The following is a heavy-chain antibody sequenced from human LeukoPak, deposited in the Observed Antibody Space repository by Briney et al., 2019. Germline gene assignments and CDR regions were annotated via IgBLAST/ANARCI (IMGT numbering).Heavy chain of an antibody. V-gene: IGHV3-33*01. J-gene: IGHJ6*02. CDR1: GFTFSSYG. CDR2: IWYDGSNK. Sequence: GSLRLSCAASGFTFSSYGMHWVRQAPGKGLEWVAVIWYDGSNKYYADSVKGRFTISRDNSKNTLYLQMNSLRAEDTAVYYCARGRWFGELLDYYGMDVWGQGTTVTVSS. D-gene: IGHD3-10*01. CDR3: ARGRWFGELLDYYGMDV.